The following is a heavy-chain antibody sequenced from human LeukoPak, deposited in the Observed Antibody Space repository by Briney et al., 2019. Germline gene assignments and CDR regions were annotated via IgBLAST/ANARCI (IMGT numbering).Heavy chain of an antibody. CDR3: ARLADGSRGYGMDV. Sequence: SETLSLTCTVSGGSISSYYWSWIRQPPGKGLEWIGYIYYSGSTNYNPSLKSRVTISVDTSKNQFSLKLSSVTAADTAVYYCARLADGSRGYGMDVWGQGTTVTVSS. CDR2: IYYSGST. V-gene: IGHV4-59*08. CDR1: GGSISSYY. J-gene: IGHJ6*02. D-gene: IGHD3-10*01.